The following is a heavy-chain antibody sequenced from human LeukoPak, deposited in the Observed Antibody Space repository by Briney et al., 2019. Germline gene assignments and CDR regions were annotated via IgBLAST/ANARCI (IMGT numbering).Heavy chain of an antibody. J-gene: IGHJ4*02. Sequence: GGSLRLSCAASGFTFSSYAMNWVRQAPGKGLEWVSGISGSGDATYYADSVKGRFTVSRDNSKNTLYLQMNSLRAEDTAVYYCAKDGGLWVSAHWGDSWGRGTLVTVSS. D-gene: IGHD7-27*01. CDR3: AKDGGLWVSAHWGDS. V-gene: IGHV3-23*01. CDR2: ISGSGDAT. CDR1: GFTFSSYA.